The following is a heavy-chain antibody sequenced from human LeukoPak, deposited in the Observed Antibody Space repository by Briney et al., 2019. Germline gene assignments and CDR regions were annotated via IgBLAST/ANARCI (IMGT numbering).Heavy chain of an antibody. CDR3: ARGGLWFGEDDAFDI. D-gene: IGHD3-10*01. Sequence: PSETLSLTCTVSGGSISSSSYYWGWVRQPPGKGLEWIGSIYYSGGTYYNPSLKSRVTISVDTSMNQFSLKLSSVTAADTAVYYCARGGLWFGEDDAFDIWGQGTMVTVSS. CDR1: GGSISSSSYY. J-gene: IGHJ3*02. CDR2: IYYSGGT. V-gene: IGHV4-39*07.